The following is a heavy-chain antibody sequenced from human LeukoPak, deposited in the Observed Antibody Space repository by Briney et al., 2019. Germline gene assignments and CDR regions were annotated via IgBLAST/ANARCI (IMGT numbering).Heavy chain of an antibody. CDR3: ARKRDGYNCFDS. Sequence: SETLSLTCAVYGGSFSGYYWSWIRQSPGKGLEWIGGINHGGSTNFNASLKSRVTLSVDTSKNQFSLNLNSVTAADTAVYYCARKRDGYNCFDSWGQGTLVTVSS. CDR1: GGSFSGYY. J-gene: IGHJ4*02. V-gene: IGHV4-34*01. D-gene: IGHD5-24*01. CDR2: INHGGST.